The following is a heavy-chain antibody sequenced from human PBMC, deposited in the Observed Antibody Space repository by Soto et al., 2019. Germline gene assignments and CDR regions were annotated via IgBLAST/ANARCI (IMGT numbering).Heavy chain of an antibody. V-gene: IGHV4-30-4*01. D-gene: IGHD2-21*02. CDR1: GACIRSTDYY. Sequence: SSETLSLTCTVSGACIRSTDYYSSWIRQAPGKGLEWIGYVYYTGSTYYNPSLMSRLTISVDTSKNQFSLKLTSVTAAETAVYYCVRTARQGAVAPHWFDRWGQGTQVT. CDR3: VRTARQGAVAPHWFDR. CDR2: VYYTGST. J-gene: IGHJ5*02.